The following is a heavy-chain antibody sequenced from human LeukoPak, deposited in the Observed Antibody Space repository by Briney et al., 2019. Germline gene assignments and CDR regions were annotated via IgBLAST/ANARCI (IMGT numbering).Heavy chain of an antibody. V-gene: IGHV4-34*01. D-gene: IGHD2-2*01. CDR2: INHSGST. Sequence: SETLSLTCAVYGGSFSGYYWSWIRQPPGKGLEWIGGINHSGSTNYNPSLKSRVSILVDTSKNNFSLKLSSVTAADTAVYYCARSGCSSSGDWFDPWGQGTLVTVSS. J-gene: IGHJ5*02. CDR3: ARSGCSSSGDWFDP. CDR1: GGSFSGYY.